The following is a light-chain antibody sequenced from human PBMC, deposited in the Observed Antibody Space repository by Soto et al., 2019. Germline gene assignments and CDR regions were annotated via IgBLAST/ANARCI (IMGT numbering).Light chain of an antibody. Sequence: QSLTTVSVYPGVTVTLSSRTSHSVNSHVAWYQQKPGQAPRLLLYGASTRATGIPVRFSGSGFGTEFTLTISSLQSEDFAVYYCQQYKNWPLFGQGTRLEIK. J-gene: IGKJ5*01. V-gene: IGKV3-15*01. CDR1: HSVNSH. CDR3: QQYKNWPL. CDR2: GAS.